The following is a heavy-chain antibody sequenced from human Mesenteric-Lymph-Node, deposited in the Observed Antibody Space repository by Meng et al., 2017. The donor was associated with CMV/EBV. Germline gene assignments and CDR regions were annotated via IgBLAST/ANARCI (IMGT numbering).Heavy chain of an antibody. Sequence: FGYTFTNYYMQWVRQAPGKGLEWMGIINPSGGSTTYAQNFQGRVTMTRDTSISTAYMELSRLRSDDTAVYYCARAADYDFWSGYPHWGQGTLVTVSS. CDR3: ARAADYDFWSGYPH. D-gene: IGHD3-3*01. V-gene: IGHV1-46*01. CDR2: INPSGGST. CDR1: GYTFTNYY. J-gene: IGHJ4*02.